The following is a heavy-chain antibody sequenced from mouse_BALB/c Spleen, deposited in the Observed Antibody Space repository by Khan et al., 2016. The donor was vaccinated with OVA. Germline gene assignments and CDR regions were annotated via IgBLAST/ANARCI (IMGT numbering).Heavy chain of an antibody. CDR3: TRSGYGSFAY. V-gene: IGHV1S81*02. CDR1: GYTFTSYY. J-gene: IGHJ3*01. D-gene: IGHD2-2*01. Sequence: QVQLKQSGAELVKPGASMRLSCKASGYTFTSYYLYWVKQRPGQGLEWIGDINPSSGGTNFNEKFKSKATLTVDKSSSTAYIQLNSLTSEDSAVYYCTRSGYGSFAYWGQGTLVTISA. CDR2: INPSSGGT.